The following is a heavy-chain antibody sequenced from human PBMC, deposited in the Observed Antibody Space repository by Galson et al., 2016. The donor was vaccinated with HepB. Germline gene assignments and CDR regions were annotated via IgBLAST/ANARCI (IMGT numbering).Heavy chain of an antibody. J-gene: IGHJ2*01. V-gene: IGHV4-59*11. CDR2: IYSSGGSGSP. D-gene: IGHD2-2*03. CDR3: ARIFGYCDTTTCSLSWYFDF. Sequence: SETLSLTCSVSGGSIRNHYWTWIRQPPGKGLEWIGYIYSSGGSGSPNYSPSLKSRVTISVDTSRNQFSLRLKSLTPADTAVYYCARIFGYCDTTTCSLSWYFDFWGRGTLVTVSS. CDR1: GGSIRNHY.